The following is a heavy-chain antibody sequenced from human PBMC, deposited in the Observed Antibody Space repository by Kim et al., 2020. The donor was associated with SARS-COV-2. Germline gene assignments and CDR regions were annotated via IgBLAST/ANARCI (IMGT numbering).Heavy chain of an antibody. Sequence: SETLSLTCTVSGGSVSSGSYYWSWIRQPPGKGLEWIGYIYYSGSTNYNPSLKSRVTISVDTSKNQFSLKLSSVTAADTAVYYCASGPSDYYDSSGYSDYWGQGTLVTVSS. CDR3: ASGPSDYYDSSGYSDY. CDR2: IYYSGST. V-gene: IGHV4-61*01. CDR1: GGSVSSGSYY. D-gene: IGHD3-22*01. J-gene: IGHJ4*02.